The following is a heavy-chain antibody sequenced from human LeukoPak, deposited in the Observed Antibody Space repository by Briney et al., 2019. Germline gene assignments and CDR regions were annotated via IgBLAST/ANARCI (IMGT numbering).Heavy chain of an antibody. Sequence: ASVTVSFKSSGYTFTIYAMNWVRQAPGQGLEWMGWINTNTGNPTYAQGFTGRFVFSLDTSVSTAYLQISSLKAEDTAVYYCARDHVDTAFDLDYWGQGTLVTVSS. CDR1: GYTFTIYA. CDR2: INTNTGNP. V-gene: IGHV7-4-1*02. CDR3: ARDHVDTAFDLDY. D-gene: IGHD5-18*01. J-gene: IGHJ4*02.